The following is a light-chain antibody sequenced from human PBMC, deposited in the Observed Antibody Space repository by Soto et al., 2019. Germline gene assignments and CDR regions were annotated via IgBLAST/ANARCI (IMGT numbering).Light chain of an antibody. CDR1: QSVAAS. CDR3: QQYDYSRT. V-gene: IGKV1-5*01. Sequence: DIRMTQSPSTLSASVGDSVTITCRASQSVAASLAWYQQKPGEAPKLLIYDVSNLETGVPSRFSGSGSGTEFSLTIRSLQPDDFASYYCQQYDYSRTFGQGTKVDI. J-gene: IGKJ1*01. CDR2: DVS.